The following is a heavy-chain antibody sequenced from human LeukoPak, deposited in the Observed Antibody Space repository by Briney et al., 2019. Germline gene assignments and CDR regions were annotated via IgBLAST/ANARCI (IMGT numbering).Heavy chain of an antibody. D-gene: IGHD2/OR15-2a*01. CDR2: ISTYSANT. Sequence: GASVKVSCKPSGYTFSTYIIIWVRQAPGQGLEWMGWISTYSANTNYAQKFQDRVTMTTDTSTSTAYMELRSLRSDDTAVYYCARERSDFYYFDYWGQGTLVTVSS. CDR1: GYTFSTYI. J-gene: IGHJ4*02. CDR3: ARERSDFYYFDY. V-gene: IGHV1-18*01.